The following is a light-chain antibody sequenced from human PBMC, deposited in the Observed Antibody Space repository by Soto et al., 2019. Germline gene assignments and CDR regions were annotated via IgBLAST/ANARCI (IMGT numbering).Light chain of an antibody. CDR2: DAS. CDR3: QQYGTSPRT. Sequence: ENVLPQSPGTLSLSPGERVTLSCRASQDIRSHLAWYQQKPGQAPRLLIFDASSRATGIPDRFSGSGSGTDFTLSISRLEPEDFAVYYCQQYGTSPRTFGQGTKVDIK. J-gene: IGKJ1*01. CDR1: QDIRSH. V-gene: IGKV3-20*01.